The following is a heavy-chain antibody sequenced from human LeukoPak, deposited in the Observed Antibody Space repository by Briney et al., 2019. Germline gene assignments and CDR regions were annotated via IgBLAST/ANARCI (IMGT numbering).Heavy chain of an antibody. CDR1: GFNFSDHS. CDR3: AREVAVAGQLDY. Sequence: GGSLRLSCEGAGFNFSDHSMNWVRQAPGKGLEWVSFISSSGGTIYYADSVKGRFTISRDNSKNTLYLQMNSLRAEDTAVYYCAREVAVAGQLDYWGQGTLVTVSS. D-gene: IGHD6-19*01. CDR2: ISSSGGTI. J-gene: IGHJ4*02. V-gene: IGHV3-48*01.